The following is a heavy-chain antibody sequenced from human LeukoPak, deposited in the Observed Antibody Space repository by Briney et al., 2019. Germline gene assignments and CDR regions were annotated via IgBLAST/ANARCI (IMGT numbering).Heavy chain of an antibody. Sequence: ASVKVSCKASGYTFTGYYMHWVRQAPGQGLEWMGWINPNSGGTNYAQKFQGRVTMTRDTSISTAYMELSRLRSDDTAVYYCARDQRRYYGSGSYINFDYWGQGTLVTVSS. CDR2: INPNSGGT. D-gene: IGHD3-10*01. V-gene: IGHV1-2*02. CDR1: GYTFTGYY. CDR3: ARDQRRYYGSGSYINFDY. J-gene: IGHJ4*02.